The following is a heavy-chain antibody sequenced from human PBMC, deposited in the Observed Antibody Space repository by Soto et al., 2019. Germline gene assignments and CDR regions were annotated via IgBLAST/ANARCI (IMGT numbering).Heavy chain of an antibody. Sequence: SETLSLTCTVSGGSISSGGYYWSWIRQHPGKGLEWIGYIYYSGSTYYNPSLKSRVTISVDTSKNQFSLKLSSVTAADTAVYYCARVSKYYYGSGTVNYWGQGTLVTSPQ. CDR1: GGSISSGGYY. D-gene: IGHD3-10*01. CDR2: IYYSGST. J-gene: IGHJ4*02. CDR3: ARVSKYYYGSGTVNY. V-gene: IGHV4-31*03.